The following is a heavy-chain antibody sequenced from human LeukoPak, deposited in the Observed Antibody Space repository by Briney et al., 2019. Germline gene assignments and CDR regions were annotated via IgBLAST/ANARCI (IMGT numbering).Heavy chain of an antibody. J-gene: IGHJ6*02. V-gene: IGHV1-2*02. CDR2: ISPNSGGT. Sequence: ASVKVSCKASGYTFTGYYMHWVRQAPGQGFEWMGWISPNSGGTSYAQKFQGRVTLTRDTSISTAYMEVSRLTYDDTAIYYCARIRAAGSGMDVWGQGTTVTVSS. CDR1: GYTFTGYY. D-gene: IGHD6-13*01. CDR3: ARIRAAGSGMDV.